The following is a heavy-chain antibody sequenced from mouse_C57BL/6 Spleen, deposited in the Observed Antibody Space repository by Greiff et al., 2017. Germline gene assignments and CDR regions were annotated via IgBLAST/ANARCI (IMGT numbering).Heavy chain of an antibody. Sequence: QVQLQQSGPELVKPGASVKISCKASGYAFSSSWMNWVKQRPGKGLEWIGRIYPGDGDTNYNGKFKGKATLTADKSSSTAYMQLSSLTSEDSAVYFCAGFYDVSPWDYWGQGTTLTVSS. J-gene: IGHJ2*01. D-gene: IGHD2-12*01. CDR3: AGFYDVSPWDY. CDR2: IYPGDGDT. V-gene: IGHV1-82*01. CDR1: GYAFSSSW.